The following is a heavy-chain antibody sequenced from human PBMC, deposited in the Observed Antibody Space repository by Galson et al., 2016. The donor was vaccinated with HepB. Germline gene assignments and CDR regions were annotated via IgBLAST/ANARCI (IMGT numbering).Heavy chain of an antibody. Sequence: SVKVSCKASGYTFTTYGINWVRQAPGQGLEWMGWISAYNGNTNYAQKLQGRATMATDTSTSTAYMELRSLRSDDTAVYYCARGYYYGSGSDYSTSHNWFDPWGQGTLVTVSS. CDR2: ISAYNGNT. J-gene: IGHJ5*02. CDR3: ARGYYYGSGSDYSTSHNWFDP. V-gene: IGHV1-18*01. D-gene: IGHD3-10*01. CDR1: GYTFTTYG.